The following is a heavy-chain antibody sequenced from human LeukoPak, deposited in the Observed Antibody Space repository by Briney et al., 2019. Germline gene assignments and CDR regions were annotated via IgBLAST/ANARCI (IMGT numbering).Heavy chain of an antibody. CDR1: GFTFSNYA. Sequence: GESLRLSCEASGFTFSNYAMSWVRQAPGKGLEWVSSTSGSSDNTNYADSVKGRFTISRDNSKNILYLQMNSLTAEDTAVYWCAKESPYGSPRNYYFDYWGRGALVTVSS. CDR3: AKESPYGSPRNYYFDY. CDR2: TSGSSDNT. D-gene: IGHD4-17*01. J-gene: IGHJ4*02. V-gene: IGHV3-23*01.